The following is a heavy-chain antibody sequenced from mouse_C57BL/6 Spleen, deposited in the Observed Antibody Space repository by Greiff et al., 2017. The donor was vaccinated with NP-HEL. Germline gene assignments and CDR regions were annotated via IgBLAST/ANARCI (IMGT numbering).Heavy chain of an antibody. D-gene: IGHD3-1*01. CDR2: IYPGDGDT. V-gene: IGHV1-82*01. J-gene: IGHJ2*01. CDR3: ARGLREVGYYFDY. Sequence: VQLQQSGPELVKPGASVKISCKASGYAFSSSWMNWVKQRPGKGLEWIGRIYPGDGDTNYNGKFKGKATLTAEKTSSTAYMQLSSLTSEDSSVYFCARGLREVGYYFDYWGQGTTLTVSS. CDR1: GYAFSSSW.